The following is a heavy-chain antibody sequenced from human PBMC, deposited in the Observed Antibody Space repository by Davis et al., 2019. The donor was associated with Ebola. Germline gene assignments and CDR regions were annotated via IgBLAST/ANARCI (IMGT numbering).Heavy chain of an antibody. V-gene: IGHV1-2*06. CDR2: INPNSGGT. Sequence: AASVKVSCKASGYTFTGYYMHWVRQAPGQGLEWMGRINPNSGGTNYAQKFQGRVTITTDTSASTAYLDLSSLRSDDTAVFYCAKDGPPFTTLYYYGMDVWGKGTTVTVSS. CDR3: AKDGPPFTTLYYYGMDV. D-gene: IGHD3-3*01. CDR1: GYTFTGYY. J-gene: IGHJ6*04.